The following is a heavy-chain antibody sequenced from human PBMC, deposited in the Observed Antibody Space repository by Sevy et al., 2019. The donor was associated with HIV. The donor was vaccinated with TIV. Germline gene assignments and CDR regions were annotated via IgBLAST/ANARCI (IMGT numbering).Heavy chain of an antibody. CDR3: AKNLRGKYLEGYFDY. D-gene: IGHD1-20*01. CDR1: GFTFNTYA. CDR2: IGSGGTT. V-gene: IGHV3-23*01. J-gene: IGHJ4*02. Sequence: GGSLRLSCTASGFTFNTYAMSWVRRAPGKGLEWVSAIGSGGTTYYVDSVKGRFTISRDNSKTTLYLQMNSLRVDDTAVYYCAKNLRGKYLEGYFDYWGLGILVTVSS.